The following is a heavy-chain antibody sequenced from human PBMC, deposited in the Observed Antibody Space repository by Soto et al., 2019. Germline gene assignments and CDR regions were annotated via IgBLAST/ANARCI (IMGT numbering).Heavy chain of an antibody. CDR3: AKGRGGSGSLTPRVDF. J-gene: IGHJ4*02. CDR2: ISGSGDTT. V-gene: IGHV3-23*01. CDR1: GFTFNNYA. D-gene: IGHD3-10*01. Sequence: EVQLLESGGGLVQPGGSLRLSCAASGFTFNNYAMTWVRQAAGKGLEWVSAISGSGDTTSYADSVKGRFTVSRDGSKNTLYLQMSSRRAEDTALYYCAKGRGGSGSLTPRVDFWGQGTLVTVSS.